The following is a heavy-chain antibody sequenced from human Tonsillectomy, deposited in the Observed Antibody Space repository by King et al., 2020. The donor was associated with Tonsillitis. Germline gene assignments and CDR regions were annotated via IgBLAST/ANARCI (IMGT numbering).Heavy chain of an antibody. J-gene: IGHJ4*02. CDR3: ARALLGDSGGDNPAGY. Sequence: VQLVESGAEVKKPGESLKISCKGSGYSFTSYWIAWVRQMPGKGLEWMGIIYPGDSDTRYSPSFQGQVTISADKSVNTAYLQWSGLKASDTAMYYCARALLGDSGGDNPAGYWGQGTLVTVSS. CDR1: GYSFTSYW. D-gene: IGHD2-21*02. CDR2: IYPGDSDT. V-gene: IGHV5-51*01.